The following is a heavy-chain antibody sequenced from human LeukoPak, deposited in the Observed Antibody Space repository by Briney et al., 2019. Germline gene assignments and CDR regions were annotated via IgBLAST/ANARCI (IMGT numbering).Heavy chain of an antibody. CDR3: ARGDCGGGSCSNFDY. Sequence: SETLSLTCTVSGGSISSGGYYWSWIRQHPGKGLEWIGYIYYSGSTYYNPSLKSRVTISVDTSKNQFSLKLSSVTAADTAVYYCARGDCGGGSCSNFDYWGQGTLVTVSS. CDR1: GGSISSGGYY. D-gene: IGHD2-15*01. V-gene: IGHV4-31*03. J-gene: IGHJ4*02. CDR2: IYYSGST.